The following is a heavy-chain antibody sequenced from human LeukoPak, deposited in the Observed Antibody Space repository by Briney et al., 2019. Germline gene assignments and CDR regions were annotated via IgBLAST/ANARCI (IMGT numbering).Heavy chain of an antibody. CDR1: GFTFSSYG. Sequence: GGSLRLSCAASGFTFSSYGMHWVRQAPGKGLEWVAVISYDGSNKYYADSVKGRFTIPRDNSKNTLYLQMNSLRAEDTAVYYCAKHHGSHLDYWGQGTLVTVSS. D-gene: IGHD2-15*01. J-gene: IGHJ4*02. CDR3: AKHHGSHLDY. CDR2: ISYDGSNK. V-gene: IGHV3-30*18.